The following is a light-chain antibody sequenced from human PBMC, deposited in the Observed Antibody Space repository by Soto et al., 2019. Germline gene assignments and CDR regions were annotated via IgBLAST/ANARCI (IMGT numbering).Light chain of an antibody. CDR1: QSISMY. J-gene: IGKJ1*01. V-gene: IGKV1-39*01. CDR2: TAS. Sequence: DIQMTQSPSSLSASVGDRVTITCRTSQSISMYLNWYQQKPGQAPKLLIYTASLLRSGVPSKFSGSGSGTEFTLTINNLQPEDVAVYYCQQTYQVGQGTKVEIK. CDR3: QQTYQ.